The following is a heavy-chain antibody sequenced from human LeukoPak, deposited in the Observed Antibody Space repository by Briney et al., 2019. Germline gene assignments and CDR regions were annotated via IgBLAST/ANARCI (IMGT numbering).Heavy chain of an antibody. V-gene: IGHV4-34*01. CDR2: INHSGST. Sequence: SETLSLTCGVYDGSFSSYYWSWIRQPPGKGLEWIGEINHSGSTNYNPSLKSRLTISVDTSKNQFSLKLSSVTAADTAVYYCARDLSSGWYMVAWFDPWGQGTLVTVSS. D-gene: IGHD6-19*01. J-gene: IGHJ5*02. CDR3: ARDLSSGWYMVAWFDP. CDR1: DGSFSSYY.